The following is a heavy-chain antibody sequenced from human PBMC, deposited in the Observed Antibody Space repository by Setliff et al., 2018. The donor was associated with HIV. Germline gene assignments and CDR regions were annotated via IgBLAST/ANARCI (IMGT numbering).Heavy chain of an antibody. Sequence: PSETLSLTCAVYGFSISTNYYWGWIRQPPGKGLDWIGSIYHSGSTYYNPSLESRATISLDTSKNQFSLKLSSVTAADTAVYYCARVRDGSGSYYYYYYYYGMDVWGQGTTVTVSS. CDR2: IYHSGST. J-gene: IGHJ6*02. D-gene: IGHD3-10*01. CDR1: GFSISTNYY. V-gene: IGHV4-38-2*01. CDR3: ARVRDGSGSYYYYYYYYGMDV.